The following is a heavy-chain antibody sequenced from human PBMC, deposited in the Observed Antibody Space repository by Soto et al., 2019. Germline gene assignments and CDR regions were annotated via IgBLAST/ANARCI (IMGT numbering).Heavy chain of an antibody. V-gene: IGHV3-64D*06. J-gene: IGHJ4*02. CDR1: GFTFSSYG. CDR2: IISNGGTT. Sequence: PGGSLRLSCAASGFTFSSYGMHWVRQAPGKGLEFVSAIISNGGTTYYADSVRGRFTISRDNSKNTLYLQMSSLRADDTAVYYCVKDRSLAVDDVYYFDYWGQGTLVTVS. D-gene: IGHD6-19*01. CDR3: VKDRSLAVDDVYYFDY.